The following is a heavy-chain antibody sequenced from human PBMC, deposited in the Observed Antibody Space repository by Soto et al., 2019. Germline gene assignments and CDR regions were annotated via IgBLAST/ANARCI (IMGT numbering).Heavy chain of an antibody. J-gene: IGHJ6*02. V-gene: IGHV1-3*01. Sequence: ASVKVSCKASGYTFISYAMNWVRQAPGQRLEWMGWINAGNGNTKYSQKFQGRVTITRDTSASTAYMELRSLRSDDTAVYYCARDGGMTVATIFNVSYYYYGMDVWGQGTTVTVSS. CDR2: INAGNGNT. D-gene: IGHD5-12*01. CDR1: GYTFISYA. CDR3: ARDGGMTVATIFNVSYYYYGMDV.